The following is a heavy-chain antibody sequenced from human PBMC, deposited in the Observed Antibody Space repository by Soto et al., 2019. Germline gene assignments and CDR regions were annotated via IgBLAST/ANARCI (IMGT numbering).Heavy chain of an antibody. D-gene: IGHD2-2*02. J-gene: IGHJ6*02. V-gene: IGHV4-34*01. CDR2: INHSGST. CDR3: ARALLYCSSTSCSTNYYYYGMDV. Sequence: PSETLSLTCAVYGGSFSGYYWSWIRQPPGKGLEWIGEINHSGSTNYNPSLKSRVTISVDTSKNQFPLKLSSVTAADTAVYYCARALLYCSSTSCSTNYYYYGMDVWGQGTTVTVSS. CDR1: GGSFSGYY.